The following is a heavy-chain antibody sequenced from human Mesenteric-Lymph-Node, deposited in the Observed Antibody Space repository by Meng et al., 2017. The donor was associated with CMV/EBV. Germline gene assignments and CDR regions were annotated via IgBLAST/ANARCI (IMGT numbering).Heavy chain of an antibody. CDR1: DFTFNTYA. Sequence: GESLKISCAASDFTFNTYAISWVRQAPGKGLEWVAFIRYDGSNKYYADSVKGRFTISRDNSKNTLYLQMNSLRAEDTAVYYCAKRAYDFWSGYYIYWGQGTLVTVSS. D-gene: IGHD3-3*01. V-gene: IGHV3-30*02. J-gene: IGHJ4*02. CDR3: AKRAYDFWSGYYIY. CDR2: IRYDGSNK.